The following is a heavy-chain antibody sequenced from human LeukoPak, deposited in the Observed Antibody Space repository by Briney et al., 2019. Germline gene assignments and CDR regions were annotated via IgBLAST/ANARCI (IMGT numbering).Heavy chain of an antibody. D-gene: IGHD1-1*01. CDR2: IKQVGSEK. Sequence: AGSLRLSCAASGFSFSSYWMSWVRQAPGRGLEWVANIKQVGSEKYYVDSVKGRFTISRDNAKNSLYLQMNSLRAEDTAVYYCARDDWNAVYYYYYGMDVWGKGTTVTVSS. V-gene: IGHV3-7*03. CDR1: GFSFSSYW. CDR3: ARDDWNAVYYYYYGMDV. J-gene: IGHJ6*04.